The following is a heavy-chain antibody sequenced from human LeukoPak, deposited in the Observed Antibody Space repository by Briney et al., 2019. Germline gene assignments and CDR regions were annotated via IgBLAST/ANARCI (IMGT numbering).Heavy chain of an antibody. D-gene: IGHD6-13*01. CDR3: ARDVGLGPRSWDPRGGYFDY. V-gene: IGHV4-59*01. J-gene: IGHJ4*02. CDR2: IYYSGST. Sequence: SETLSLTCTVSGGSISSYYWSWIRQPPGKGLEWIGYIYYSGSTNYNPSLKSRVTISVDTSKNQFSLKLSSVTAADTAVYYCARDVGLGPRSWDPRGGYFDYWGQGTLVTVSS. CDR1: GGSISSYY.